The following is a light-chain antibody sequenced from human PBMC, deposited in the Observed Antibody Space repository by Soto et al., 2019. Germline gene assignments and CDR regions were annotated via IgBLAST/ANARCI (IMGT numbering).Light chain of an antibody. J-gene: IGKJ1*01. CDR3: QQSFRRWT. CDR1: QSISTK. V-gene: IGKV1-39*01. Sequence: DIQTSQSPSSLSAYVGDRVTITCRASQSISTKLNWYQQRPGKAPKLLIYAASSLQSGVPSRFSGSGSGTGFTLTISSLQPEDFATYYCQQSFRRWTFGQGTKVDIK. CDR2: AAS.